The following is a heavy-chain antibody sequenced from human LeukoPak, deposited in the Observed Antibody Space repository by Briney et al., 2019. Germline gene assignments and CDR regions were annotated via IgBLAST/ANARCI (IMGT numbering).Heavy chain of an antibody. CDR1: GFTFSSYS. J-gene: IGHJ4*02. V-gene: IGHV3-21*01. CDR3: ARDDRLGELSPDY. CDR2: ISSSSSYI. Sequence: PGGSLRLSCAASGFTFSSYSMNWVRQAPGKGLEWVSSISSSSSYIYYADSVKGRFTISRDNAKNSLYLQMNSLRAEDTAVYYCARDDRLGELSPDYWGQGTLVTVSS. D-gene: IGHD3-16*02.